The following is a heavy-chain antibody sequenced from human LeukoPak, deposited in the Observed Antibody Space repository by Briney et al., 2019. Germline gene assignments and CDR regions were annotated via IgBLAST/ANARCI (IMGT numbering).Heavy chain of an antibody. CDR2: INPSGSST. Sequence: ASVKVSCKASGYTFTNYYMHWVRHAPGQGPEWMGLINPSGSSTSYAQKFQGRVTMTRDTSRSTIYMELSSLRSEDTAVYYCARRVRRIAGGGLGDAFDIWGQGKMVTVSS. V-gene: IGHV1-46*01. J-gene: IGHJ3*02. CDR1: GYTFTNYY. CDR3: ARRVRRIAGGGLGDAFDI. D-gene: IGHD6-13*01.